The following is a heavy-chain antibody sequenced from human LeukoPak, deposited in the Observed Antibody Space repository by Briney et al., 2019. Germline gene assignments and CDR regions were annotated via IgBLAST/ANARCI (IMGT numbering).Heavy chain of an antibody. J-gene: IGHJ6*02. D-gene: IGHD2-15*01. V-gene: IGHV4-59*01. Sequence: SETLSLTCTVSGGSISSYYWSWIRQPPGKGLEWIGYIYYSGSTNYNPSLKSRVTISVDTSKNQFSLKLSSVTAADTAVYYCARDLGYCSGGSCYSDPYYYYGMDVWGQGTTVTVSS. CDR1: GGSISSYY. CDR2: IYYSGST. CDR3: ARDLGYCSGGSCYSDPYYYYGMDV.